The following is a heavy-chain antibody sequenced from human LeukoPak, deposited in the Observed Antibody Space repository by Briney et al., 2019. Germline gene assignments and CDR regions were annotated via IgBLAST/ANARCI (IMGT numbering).Heavy chain of an antibody. J-gene: IGHJ4*02. Sequence: GGSLRLSCAASGFTVRNNYMSWVRQAPGKGLEWVSVIYSGGSTYYADSVKGRFTISRDNSKNTLYLQMDSLRVEDTAVYYCAQGHYVGNSEFLDNWGQGSLVIVSS. CDR2: IYSGGST. CDR3: AQGHYVGNSEFLDN. CDR1: GFTVRNNY. V-gene: IGHV3-66*01. D-gene: IGHD4-23*01.